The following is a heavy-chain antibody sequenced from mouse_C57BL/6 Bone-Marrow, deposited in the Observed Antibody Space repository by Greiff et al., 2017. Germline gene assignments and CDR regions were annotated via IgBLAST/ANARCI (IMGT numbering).Heavy chain of an antibody. CDR2: IHPNSGST. D-gene: IGHD2-14*01. V-gene: IGHV1-64*01. CDR3: ANRPFAY. Sequence: QVQLKESGAELVKPGASVKLSCKASGYTFTSYWMHWVKQRPGQGLEWIGMIHPNSGSTNYNEKFKSKATLTVDKSSSTAYMQLNSLTSEDSAVYYCANRPFAYWGQGTLVTVSA. CDR1: GYTFTSYW. J-gene: IGHJ3*01.